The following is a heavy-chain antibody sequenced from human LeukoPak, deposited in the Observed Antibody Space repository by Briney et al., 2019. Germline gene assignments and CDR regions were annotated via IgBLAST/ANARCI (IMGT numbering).Heavy chain of an antibody. CDR2: IYCSGST. Sequence: TSETLSLTCTVSGGSISSYYWSWIRQPPGKGLEWIGYIYCSGSTNYNPSLKSRVTISVDTSKNQFSLKLSSVTAADTAVYYCARGTSTYYYNMDVWGKGTTVTVSS. CDR3: ARGTSTYYYNMDV. V-gene: IGHV4-59*01. CDR1: GGSISSYY. J-gene: IGHJ6*03. D-gene: IGHD6-6*01.